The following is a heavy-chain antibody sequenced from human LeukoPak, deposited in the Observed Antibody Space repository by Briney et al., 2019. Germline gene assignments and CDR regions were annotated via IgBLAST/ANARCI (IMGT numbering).Heavy chain of an antibody. CDR2: IYSGGST. V-gene: IGHV3-66*01. J-gene: IGHJ4*02. CDR3: ARVRTGSGWHHDY. Sequence: GGSVRLSCAASGFTVSSNYMTWVRQAPGKGLEWVSVIYSGGSTYYADSVNGRFTISRDNSKNTLYLQMNSLRAEDTAVYYCARVRTGSGWHHDYWGQGTLVTVSS. D-gene: IGHD6-19*01. CDR1: GFTVSSNY.